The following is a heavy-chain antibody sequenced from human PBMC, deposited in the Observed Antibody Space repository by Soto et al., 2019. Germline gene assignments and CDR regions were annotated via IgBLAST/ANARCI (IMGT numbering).Heavy chain of an antibody. CDR1: GGSFSGYY. CDR2: INHSGST. Sequence: PSETLSLICAVYGGSFSGYYWSWIRQPPGKGLEWIGEINHSGSTNYNPSLKSRVTISVDTSKNQFSLKLSSVTAADTAVYYCARGARITIFGVVIRYYYYYGMDVWGQGTTVTVSS. V-gene: IGHV4-34*01. D-gene: IGHD3-3*01. J-gene: IGHJ6*02. CDR3: ARGARITIFGVVIRYYYYYGMDV.